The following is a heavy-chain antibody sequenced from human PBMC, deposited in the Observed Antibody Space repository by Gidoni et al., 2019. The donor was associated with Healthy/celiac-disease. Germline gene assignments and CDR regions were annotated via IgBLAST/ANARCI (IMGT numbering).Heavy chain of an antibody. CDR3: ATDGYYGDYSGVKEYYFDY. V-gene: IGHV3-9*01. CDR2: LSGNSGSI. D-gene: IGHD4-17*01. Sequence: EVQLVESGGGVVQQRRSLRLSCADSGFTFAYYALHWVRQAPGKGLGWVSGLSGNSGSIGYADAVKGRFTISRDNANNSLYLQMNSLRAEDTALYYCATDGYYGDYSGVKEYYFDYWGQGTLVTVSS. J-gene: IGHJ4*02. CDR1: GFTFAYYA.